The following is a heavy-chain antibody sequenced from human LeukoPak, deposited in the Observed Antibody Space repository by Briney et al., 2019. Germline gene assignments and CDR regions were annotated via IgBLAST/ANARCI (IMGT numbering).Heavy chain of an antibody. Sequence: GGSLRLSCAASGFTFSSYAMSGVRQAPGKGLEWVSAISGSGGSTYYADSVKGRFTISRDNSKNTLYLQMNSLRAEDTAVYYCAKDKYSSSSEGWFDPWGQGTLVTVSS. CDR3: AKDKYSSSSEGWFDP. V-gene: IGHV3-23*01. J-gene: IGHJ5*02. D-gene: IGHD6-6*01. CDR1: GFTFSSYA. CDR2: ISGSGGST.